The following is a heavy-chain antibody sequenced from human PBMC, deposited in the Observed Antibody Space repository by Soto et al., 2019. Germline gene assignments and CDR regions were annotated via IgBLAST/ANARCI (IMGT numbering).Heavy chain of an antibody. V-gene: IGHV1-46*01. J-gene: IGHJ4*02. CDR2: INPSGGST. CDR3: ARVRAPGIAAAGTFDY. D-gene: IGHD6-13*01. CDR1: GYTFTSYY. Sequence: ASVKVSCKASGYTFTSYYMHWVRQAPGQGLEWMGIINPSGGSTSYAQKFQGRVTMTRDTSTSTVYMELRSLRSDDTAVYYCARVRAPGIAAAGTFDYWGQGTLVTVSS.